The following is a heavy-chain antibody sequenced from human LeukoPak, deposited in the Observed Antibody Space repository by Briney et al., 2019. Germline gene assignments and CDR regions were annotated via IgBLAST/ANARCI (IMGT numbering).Heavy chain of an antibody. CDR3: AKDRHYDWYFDF. CDR2: ISWNSGSI. CDR1: GFTFDDYA. J-gene: IGHJ2*01. V-gene: IGHV3-9*01. Sequence: PGRSLRLSCAASGFTFDDYAMHWVRQAPGKGLEWVLGISWNSGSIGYADSVKGRFTISRDNAKNSLYLQMNSLRAEDTALYYCAKDRHYDWYFDFWGRGTLVTVSS. D-gene: IGHD4-17*01.